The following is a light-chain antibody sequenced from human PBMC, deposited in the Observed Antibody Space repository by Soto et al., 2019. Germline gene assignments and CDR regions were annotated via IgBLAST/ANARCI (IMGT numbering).Light chain of an antibody. CDR2: EVS. CDR1: SSDVGGYNY. CDR3: SSYSRSSTLG. Sequence: QSALTQPASVSGSPGQSITIACTGTSSDVGGYNYVSWFQQHPGKAPKLMISEVSNRPSGVSNRFSASKSGNTASLTISGLQSEDEATYYCSSYSRSSTLGFGTGTKVTVL. V-gene: IGLV2-14*01. J-gene: IGLJ1*01.